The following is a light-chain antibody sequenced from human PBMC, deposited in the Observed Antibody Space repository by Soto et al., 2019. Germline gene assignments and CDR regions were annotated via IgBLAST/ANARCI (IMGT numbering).Light chain of an antibody. V-gene: IGKV1-27*01. CDR3: QQRSNWYT. Sequence: DIQMTQSPSSLSASVGDRVTITCRASPGISNYLAWYQQKSGKVPNLLIYAASTLQSGVPSRFSGSGSGTDFTLTISSLQPEDVAVYYCQQRSNWYTFGQGTKLEIK. J-gene: IGKJ2*01. CDR1: PGISNY. CDR2: AAS.